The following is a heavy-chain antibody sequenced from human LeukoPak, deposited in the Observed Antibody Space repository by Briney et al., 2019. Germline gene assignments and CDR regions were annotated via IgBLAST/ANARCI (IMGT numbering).Heavy chain of an antibody. CDR2: VYYSGST. V-gene: IGHV4-59*01. CDR1: GDFITAYY. J-gene: IGHJ4*02. Sequence: SETLSLTCTVSGDFITAYYWSWIRQPPGKGLEWIGYVYYSGSTEYNPSLRSPVTISLEMSKHQFSLNLTPVTAADTAVYYCASNTATVFDYWGQGALVTVSS. D-gene: IGHD2-21*02. CDR3: ASNTATVFDY.